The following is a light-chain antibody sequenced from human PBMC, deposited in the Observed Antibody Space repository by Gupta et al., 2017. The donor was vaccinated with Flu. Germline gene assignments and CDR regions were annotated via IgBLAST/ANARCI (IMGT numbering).Light chain of an antibody. V-gene: IGKV3-11*01. CDR2: DAS. J-gene: IGKJ1*01. CDR3: QQRNNCLWT. Sequence: PGTLSWSPGERATLSCRASQSVGTSLAWYQQKPGRAPRLLIYDASNRATGIPDRFSGGGSGTEFTLTISSLESEDFVIYYCQQRNNCLWTFGQGTKVDI. CDR1: QSVGTS.